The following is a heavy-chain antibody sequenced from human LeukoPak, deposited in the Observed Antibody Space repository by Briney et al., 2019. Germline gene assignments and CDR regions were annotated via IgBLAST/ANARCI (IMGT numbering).Heavy chain of an antibody. D-gene: IGHD3-22*01. V-gene: IGHV1-69*13. J-gene: IGHJ6*02. Sequence: SVMVSCKASGGTFINYAISWVRQAPGQGLEWMGGIIPIFGTANYAQKFQGRVTITADESTSTAYMELSSLRSEDTAVYYCARGPNGLGYYDSASYYYYGMDVWGQGTTVTVSS. CDR2: IIPIFGTA. CDR1: GGTFINYA. CDR3: ARGPNGLGYYDSASYYYYGMDV.